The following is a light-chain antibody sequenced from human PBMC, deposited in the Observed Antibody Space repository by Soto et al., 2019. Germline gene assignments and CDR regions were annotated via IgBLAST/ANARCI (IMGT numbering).Light chain of an antibody. CDR3: MQALQIPPT. CDR2: LGS. J-gene: IGKJ5*01. V-gene: IGKV2-28*01. Sequence: DIVMTQSPLPLPVTPGGPASISCRSSQSLLHSNGYNYLDWYLQKPGQSPQLLIYLGSNRASGVPDRFSGSGSGTDFTLKISRVEAEDVGVYYCMQALQIPPTFGQGTRLEIK. CDR1: QSLLHSNGYNY.